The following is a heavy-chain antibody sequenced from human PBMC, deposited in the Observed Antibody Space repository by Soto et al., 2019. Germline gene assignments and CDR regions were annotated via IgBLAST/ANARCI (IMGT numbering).Heavy chain of an antibody. Sequence: SVKVSCKASGYTLTRYGISWVRHAPGQGLEWMGWISAYNGNTNYAQKLQGRVTMTTDTSTSTAYMELRSLRSDDTAMYYCAIGVGLAFYFDYWGQGTLVTVSS. CDR3: AIGVGLAFYFDY. V-gene: IGHV1-18*01. J-gene: IGHJ4*02. D-gene: IGHD3-3*01. CDR2: ISAYNGNT. CDR1: GYTLTRYG.